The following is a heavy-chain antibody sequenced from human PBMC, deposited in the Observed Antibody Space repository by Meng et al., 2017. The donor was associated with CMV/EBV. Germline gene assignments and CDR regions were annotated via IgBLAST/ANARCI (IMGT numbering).Heavy chain of an antibody. V-gene: IGHV1-18*01. CDR2: ISGYNDNT. CDR3: GRDPMMITSIDH. D-gene: IGHD4/OR15-4a*01. J-gene: IGHJ4*02. CDR1: AYTFTHHG. Sequence: QVQLGQSGAGGRKPGASVPVPCKASAYTFTHHGISWLRQAPGQGLEWVGLISGYNDNTKYARHLQSRVTMTTDTSTNTAYMEMRSLRTDDTAIYYCGRDPMMITSIDHWGPGTLVTVSS.